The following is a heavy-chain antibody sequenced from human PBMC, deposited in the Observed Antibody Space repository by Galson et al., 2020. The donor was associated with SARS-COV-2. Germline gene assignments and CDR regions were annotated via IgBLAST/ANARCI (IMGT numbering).Heavy chain of an antibody. Sequence: GESLKISCKASGYTFTTYGIGWVRQAPGQGLEWMGWISGYNGNTNYAQKLQGRVTMTTDTSTNTAYMELRSLRSDDTAVYYCARGGTVTGSMDVWGQGTTVTVSS. CDR3: ARGGTVTGSMDV. J-gene: IGHJ6*02. V-gene: IGHV1-18*01. D-gene: IGHD4-17*01. CDR1: GYTFTTYG. CDR2: ISGYNGNT.